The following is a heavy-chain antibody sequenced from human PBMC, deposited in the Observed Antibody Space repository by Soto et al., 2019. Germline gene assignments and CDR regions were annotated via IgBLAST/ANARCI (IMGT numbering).Heavy chain of an antibody. CDR2: INPNSGDT. J-gene: IGHJ4*02. CDR1: GGTFSSYA. Sequence: GASVKVSCKASGGTFSSYAISWVRQAPGQGLEWMGGINPNSGDTNYTQKFQGWVTMTRDTSISTAYMELSRLRPDDTAVYYCATSRISIAVAGETEYYFDYWGQGTLVTVSS. D-gene: IGHD6-19*01. V-gene: IGHV1-2*04. CDR3: ATSRISIAVAGETEYYFDY.